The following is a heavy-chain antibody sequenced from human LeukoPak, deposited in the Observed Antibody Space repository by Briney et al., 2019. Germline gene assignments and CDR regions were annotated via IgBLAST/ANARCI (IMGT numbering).Heavy chain of an antibody. CDR3: AAGSQWLVRDDAFDI. Sequence: GASVKVSCKASGFTFINSAMQWVRQARGQRLEWIGWIVVGSGNTNYAQEFQERVTITRDMSTSTAYMELSSLRSEDTALYYCAAGSQWLVRDDAFDIWGQGTMVTVSS. D-gene: IGHD6-19*01. V-gene: IGHV1-58*02. J-gene: IGHJ3*02. CDR1: GFTFINSA. CDR2: IVVGSGNT.